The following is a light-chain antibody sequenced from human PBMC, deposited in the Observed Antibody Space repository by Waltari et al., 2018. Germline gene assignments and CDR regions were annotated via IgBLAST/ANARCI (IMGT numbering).Light chain of an antibody. J-gene: IGKJ4*01. V-gene: IGKV3-15*01. CDR3: QQYSTWPLT. CDR2: GAS. CDR1: QSVSSN. Sequence: EIMMTQSPATLSVSPGERATLSCRASQSVSSNLAWYQQKPGQARRLLIYGASTRATDIPARFSGSGSGTECTLTISSLQSEDFAVYYCQQYSTWPLTFGGGTKVEIK.